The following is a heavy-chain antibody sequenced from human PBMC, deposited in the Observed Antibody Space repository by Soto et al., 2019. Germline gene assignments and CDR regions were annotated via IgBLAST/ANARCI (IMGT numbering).Heavy chain of an antibody. CDR1: GFTFSSYS. Sequence: GGSLRLSCAASGFTFSSYSMDWVRQAPGKGLEWVSSISSSSSYIYYADSVKGRFTISRDNAKNSLYLQMNSLRAEDTAVYYCARDSVGSSWYALNWFDPWGQGTLVTVSS. J-gene: IGHJ5*02. CDR2: ISSSSSYI. D-gene: IGHD6-13*01. CDR3: ARDSVGSSWYALNWFDP. V-gene: IGHV3-21*01.